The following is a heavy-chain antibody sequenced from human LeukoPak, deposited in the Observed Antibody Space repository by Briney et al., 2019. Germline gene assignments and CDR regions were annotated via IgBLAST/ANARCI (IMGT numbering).Heavy chain of an antibody. J-gene: IGHJ3*02. CDR3: ARGSRFDAFDI. V-gene: IGHV4-59*01. D-gene: IGHD3-16*01. CDR1: GGSISSYY. CDR2: IYYSGST. Sequence: PSETLSLTCTVSGGSISSYYWSWIRQPPGKGLEWIGYIYYSGSTDYNPSLKSRVTISVDTSKNQFSLKLSSVTAADTAVYYCARGSRFDAFDIWGQGTMVTVSS.